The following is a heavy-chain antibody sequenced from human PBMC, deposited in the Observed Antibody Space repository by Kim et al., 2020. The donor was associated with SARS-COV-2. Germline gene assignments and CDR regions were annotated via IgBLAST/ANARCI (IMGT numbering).Heavy chain of an antibody. D-gene: IGHD6-19*01. CDR3: AKDHPSSGWPTFDS. CDR1: GFTFSRRA. J-gene: IGHJ4*02. V-gene: IGHV3-23*05. Sequence: WGSLRLSCAASGFTFSRRAMSWVRQVPGKGLEWITSVNNNNNPYYADSVKGRFTVSRDITKDTLYQQMNSLRADDTALYYCAKDHPSSGWPTFDSWGQGTLVAVSS. CDR2: VNNNNNP.